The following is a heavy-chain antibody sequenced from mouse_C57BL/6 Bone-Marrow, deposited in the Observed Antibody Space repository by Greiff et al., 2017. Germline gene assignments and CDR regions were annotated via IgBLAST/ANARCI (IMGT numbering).Heavy chain of an antibody. Sequence: QVQLKESGAELARPGASVKLSCKASGYTFTSYGISWVKQRTGQGLEWIGEIYPRSGNTYYNEKFKGKATLTADKSSRTAYMERCSLTSEDSAVYVCAKALPCAYWGQGTLGTVSA. V-gene: IGHV1-81*01. J-gene: IGHJ3*01. CDR3: AKALPCAY. CDR1: GYTFTSYG. CDR2: IYPRSGNT.